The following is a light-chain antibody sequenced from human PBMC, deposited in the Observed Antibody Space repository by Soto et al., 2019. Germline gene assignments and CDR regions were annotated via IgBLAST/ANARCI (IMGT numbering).Light chain of an antibody. V-gene: IGKV3-20*01. Sequence: EIVLTQSPGTLSLSPGERATLSCRASQSVSSSYLAWYQQKPGQAPRLLIYGASSRATGIPDRSSGSGSGTDFTLTISRLEPEDFAVYYCQQYGSSLPWTFGQGTKV. J-gene: IGKJ1*01. CDR2: GAS. CDR3: QQYGSSLPWT. CDR1: QSVSSSY.